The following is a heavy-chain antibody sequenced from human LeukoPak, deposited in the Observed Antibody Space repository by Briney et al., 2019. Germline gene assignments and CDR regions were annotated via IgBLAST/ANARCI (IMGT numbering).Heavy chain of an antibody. J-gene: IGHJ6*02. D-gene: IGHD6-19*01. CDR1: GFTFSSYA. CDR3: ARHFSSTDYYGMDV. CDR2: ISYDGSNK. V-gene: IGHV3-30-3*01. Sequence: GGSLRLSCAASGFTFSSYAMHWVRQAPGKGLEWVAVISYDGSNKYYADSVKGRFTISRDNSKNTLYLQMNSLRAEDTAVYYCARHFSSTDYYGMDVWGQGTTVTVSS.